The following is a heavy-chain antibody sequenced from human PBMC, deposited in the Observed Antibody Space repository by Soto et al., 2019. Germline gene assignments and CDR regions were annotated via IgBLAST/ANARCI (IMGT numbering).Heavy chain of an antibody. J-gene: IGHJ4*02. CDR3: ASGTYDYVWGSYRSFDY. CDR1: GGTFSSYA. V-gene: IGHV1-69*01. D-gene: IGHD3-16*02. Sequence: QVQLVQSGAEVKKPGSSVKVSCKASGGTFSSYAISWVRQAPGQGLEWMGGIIPIFGTANCAQKFQGRVTITADESTSTAYMELSSLRSEDTAVYYCASGTYDYVWGSYRSFDYWGQGTLVTVSS. CDR2: IIPIFGTA.